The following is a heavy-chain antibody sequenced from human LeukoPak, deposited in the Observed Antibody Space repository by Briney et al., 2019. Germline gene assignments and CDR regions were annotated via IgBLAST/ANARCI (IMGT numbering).Heavy chain of an antibody. CDR1: GFTFSSYW. D-gene: IGHD5-12*01. Sequence: GRSLRLSCAASGFTFSSYWMHWVRQAPGKGLEWVSAISGSGGSTYYADSVKGRFTISRDNSKNTLYLQMNSLRAEDTAVYYCAKPGPVATSRYYYYYGMDVWGQGTTVTVSS. V-gene: IGHV3-23*01. J-gene: IGHJ6*02. CDR2: ISGSGGST. CDR3: AKPGPVATSRYYYYYGMDV.